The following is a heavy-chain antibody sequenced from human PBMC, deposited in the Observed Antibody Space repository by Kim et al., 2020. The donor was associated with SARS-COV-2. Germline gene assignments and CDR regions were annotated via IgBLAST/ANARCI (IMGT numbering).Heavy chain of an antibody. D-gene: IGHD2-15*01. CDR1: GFTFDDYA. CDR2: ISGDGGST. V-gene: IGHV3-43*02. CDR3: AKVTRGGHYWYFDL. Sequence: GGSLRLSCAASGFTFDDYAMHWVRQAPGKGLEWVSLISGDGGSTYYADSVKGRFTISRDNSKNSLYLQMNSLRTEDTALYYCAKVTRGGHYWYFDLWGRGTLVTVSS. J-gene: IGHJ2*01.